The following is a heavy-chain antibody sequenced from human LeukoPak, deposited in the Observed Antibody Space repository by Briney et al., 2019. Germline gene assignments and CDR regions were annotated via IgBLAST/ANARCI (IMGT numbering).Heavy chain of an antibody. V-gene: IGHV1-2*02. CDR2: INPNSGGT. CDR3: ARDKGGYSGYDFDY. CDR1: GYTFTGYY. Sequence: GASVKVSCKASGYTFTGYYMHWVRQAPGQGLEWMGWINPNSGGTNYAQKFQGRVTMTRDTSISTAYMELSRLRSDDTAVHYCARDKGGYSGYDFDYWGQGTLVTVSS. D-gene: IGHD5-12*01. J-gene: IGHJ4*02.